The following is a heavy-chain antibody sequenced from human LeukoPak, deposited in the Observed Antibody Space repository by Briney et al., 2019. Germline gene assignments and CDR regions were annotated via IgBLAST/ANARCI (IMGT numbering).Heavy chain of an antibody. Sequence: PSETLSLTCSVSGDSITGYYWGWIRQPPGKGLEWIGNIYYTGNTYYNSSLKSRVTISVDTSKNQFSLKLSSVTAADTAVYYCARGGLSGGSRYYYYYMDVWGKGTTVTVSS. CDR1: GDSITGYY. D-gene: IGHD1-26*01. CDR3: ARGGLSGGSRYYYYYMDV. J-gene: IGHJ6*03. CDR2: IYYTGNT. V-gene: IGHV4-39*07.